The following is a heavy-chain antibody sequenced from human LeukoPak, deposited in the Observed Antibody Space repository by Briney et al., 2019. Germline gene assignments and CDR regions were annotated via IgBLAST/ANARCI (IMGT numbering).Heavy chain of an antibody. CDR1: GFTFSDYY. J-gene: IGHJ4*02. D-gene: IGHD6-13*01. Sequence: GGSLRLSCAASGFTFSDYYMSWIRQAPGKGLEWVSYISSSSSYTNYADSVKGRFTISRDNSKNTPYLQMNSLRAEDTAVYYCARASGYSSSWLYYFDYWGQGTLVTVSS. V-gene: IGHV3-11*03. CDR2: ISSSSSYT. CDR3: ARASGYSSSWLYYFDY.